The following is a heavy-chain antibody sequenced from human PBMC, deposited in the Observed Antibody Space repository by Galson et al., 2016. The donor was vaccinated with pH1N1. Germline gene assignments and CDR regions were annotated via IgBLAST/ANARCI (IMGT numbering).Heavy chain of an antibody. J-gene: IGHJ3*02. D-gene: IGHD3-10*01. CDR1: GYTFINYG. CDR3: ARDRGVFDI. CDR2: ISAYDGHT. Sequence: SVKVSCKASGYTFINYGIAWVRQAPGQGPEWMGWISAYDGHTDYAQNFRGRVAMTIDTSTSTANMELRSLRSDDTDVYYCARDRGVFDIWGQGTRVTVSS. V-gene: IGHV1-18*01.